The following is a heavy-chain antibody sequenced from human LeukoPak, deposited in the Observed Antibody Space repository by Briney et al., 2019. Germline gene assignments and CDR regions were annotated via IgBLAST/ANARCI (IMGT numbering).Heavy chain of an antibody. V-gene: IGHV3-30*04. CDR3: AKDPYYYGSGSRNWFDP. J-gene: IGHJ5*02. Sequence: PGGSLRLSCAASGFTFSSYAMHWVRQAPGKGLEWVAVISYDGSNKYYADSVKGRFTISRDNSKNTLYLQMNSLRAEDTAVYYCAKDPYYYGSGSRNWFDPWGQGTLVTVSS. CDR2: ISYDGSNK. D-gene: IGHD3-10*01. CDR1: GFTFSSYA.